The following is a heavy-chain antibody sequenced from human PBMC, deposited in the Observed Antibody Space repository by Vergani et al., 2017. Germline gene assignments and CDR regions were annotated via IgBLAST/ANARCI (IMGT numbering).Heavy chain of an antibody. CDR1: GFTLGDYA. CDR2: IWYDGSNK. D-gene: IGHD1-14*01. CDR3: ARDGKKSAFDI. Sequence: VHLVESGGGLVQPGRSLRLSCSGSGFTLGDYAMTWVRQAPGKGLEWVAVIWYDGSNKYYADSVKGRFTISRDNSKNTLYLQMNSLRAEDTAVYYCARDGKKSAFDIWGQGTMVTVSS. V-gene: IGHV3-33*01. J-gene: IGHJ3*02.